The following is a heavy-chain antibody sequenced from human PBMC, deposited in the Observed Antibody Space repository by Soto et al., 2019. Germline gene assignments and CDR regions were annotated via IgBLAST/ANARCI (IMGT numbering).Heavy chain of an antibody. J-gene: IGHJ4*02. CDR1: GYTFTSYG. CDR3: ARDRYSSSWPEFDY. Sequence: QVQLVQSGAEVKKPGASVKVSCKASGYTFTSYGISWVRQAPGQGLEWMGWISAYNGNTNYAQKLQGRVSMATDSSTSTAYMELRSLRSDDTAVYYCARDRYSSSWPEFDYWGQGTLVTVSS. D-gene: IGHD6-13*01. CDR2: ISAYNGNT. V-gene: IGHV1-18*01.